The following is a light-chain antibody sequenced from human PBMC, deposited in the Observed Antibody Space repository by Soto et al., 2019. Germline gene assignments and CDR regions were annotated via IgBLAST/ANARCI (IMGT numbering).Light chain of an antibody. V-gene: IGKV3-11*01. CDR3: QQRSNWQGAT. J-gene: IGKJ4*01. Sequence: EIVVTQSPATLSLSPGERATLSCRASQSVSSYLAWYQQKPGQAPRLLIYDGSNRATGIPARFSGSGSGTDFTLTISSLEPEDFAVYYCQQRSNWQGATFGGGTKVDIK. CDR2: DGS. CDR1: QSVSSY.